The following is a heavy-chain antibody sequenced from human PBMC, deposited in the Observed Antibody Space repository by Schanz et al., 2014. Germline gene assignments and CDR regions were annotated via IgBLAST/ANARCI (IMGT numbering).Heavy chain of an antibody. CDR3: AKDPSHGDYDYYFDY. J-gene: IGHJ4*02. D-gene: IGHD3-22*01. CDR1: GFTFSSYA. CDR2: ISGGGGTR. Sequence: EGQLLESGGGLIQPGGSLRLSCAASGFTFSSYAMSWVRQAPGKGLEWVSGISGGGGTRNYADSVKGRFTISRDNSENTLYLQMNSLRAEDTAVYYCAKDPSHGDYDYYFDYWGQGTLVTVSS. V-gene: IGHV3-23*01.